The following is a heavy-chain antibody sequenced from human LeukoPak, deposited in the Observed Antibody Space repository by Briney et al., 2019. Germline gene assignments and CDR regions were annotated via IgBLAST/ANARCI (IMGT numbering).Heavy chain of an antibody. J-gene: IGHJ6*02. CDR3: ARWTSSTNRNYYYYYGMDV. D-gene: IGHD2-2*01. V-gene: IGHV1-8*01. Sequence: GASVKVSCKASGYTFTSYDINWVRQATGQGLEWMGWMNPNSGNTGYAQKFQGRVTMTRNTSISTAYMELSSLRSEDTAVYYRARWTSSTNRNYYYYYGMDVWGQGTTVTVSS. CDR1: GYTFTSYD. CDR2: MNPNSGNT.